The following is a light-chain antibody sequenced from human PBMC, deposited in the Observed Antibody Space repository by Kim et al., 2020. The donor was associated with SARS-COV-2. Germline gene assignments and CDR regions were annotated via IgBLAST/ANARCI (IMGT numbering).Light chain of an antibody. CDR3: QQYKNFPLT. Sequence: ASVGDRVAITCRASQDITNDLAWFQQKPGKAPKSLVYAASTLQSGVPSRFSGSRSGTEFTLTISSLQPEDFATYYCQQYKNFPLTFGQGTKVDIK. CDR1: QDITND. J-gene: IGKJ1*01. V-gene: IGKV1-16*01. CDR2: AAS.